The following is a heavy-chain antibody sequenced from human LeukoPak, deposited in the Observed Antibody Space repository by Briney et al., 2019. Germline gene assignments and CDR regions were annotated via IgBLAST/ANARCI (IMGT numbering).Heavy chain of an antibody. V-gene: IGHV4-59*01. J-gene: IGHJ3*02. Sequence: PSETLSLTCTVSGGSISSYYWSWIRQPPGKGLEWIGYIYYSGSTNYNPSLQSRVTISVDTSKNQFSLKLRSVTAADTAVYYCARDFRVGGNSGWYAFDIWGQGTMVTVSS. CDR1: GGSISSYY. D-gene: IGHD6-19*01. CDR3: ARDFRVGGNSGWYAFDI. CDR2: IYYSGST.